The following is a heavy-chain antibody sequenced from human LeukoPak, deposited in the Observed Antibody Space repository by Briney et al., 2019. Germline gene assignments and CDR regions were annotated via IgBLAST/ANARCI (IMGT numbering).Heavy chain of an antibody. CDR1: GFTLSNHG. J-gene: IGHJ3*02. Sequence: GGSLRLSRAASGFTLSNHGTHGVRQAPGKGLEWVAVIWYGGRNKHYADSLKGRFTISIYKYKNTLYLQMNSLRAEDTAVYYCAGCVLGDAFGISGQGTMVTVSS. V-gene: IGHV3-33*01. CDR3: AGCVLGDAFGI. CDR2: IWYGGRNK. D-gene: IGHD3-3*02.